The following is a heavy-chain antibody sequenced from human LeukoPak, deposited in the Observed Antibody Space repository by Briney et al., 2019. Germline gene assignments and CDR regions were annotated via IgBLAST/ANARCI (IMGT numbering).Heavy chain of an antibody. CDR3: AKGRRAQPFDY. J-gene: IGHJ4*02. V-gene: IGHV3-23*01. D-gene: IGHD1-14*01. Sequence: GGSLRLSCAASGFTFSSYAMSWVRQAPEKRLEWVSAISGSGGNTYYADSVKGRFTISRDNSKNTLYLQMNSLRAEDTAVYYCAKGRRAQPFDYWGQGTLVTVSS. CDR2: ISGSGGNT. CDR1: GFTFSSYA.